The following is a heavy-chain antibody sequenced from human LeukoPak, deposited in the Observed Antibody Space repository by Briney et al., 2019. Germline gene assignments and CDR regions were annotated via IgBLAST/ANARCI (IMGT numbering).Heavy chain of an antibody. V-gene: IGHV3-23*01. Sequence: GGSLRLSCAASGFAFSTYAISWVRQAPGKGLEWASAISNCGGSTYYGDSVKGRFTISRDNSKNTLDLQMNSLRAEDTAIYYCAKRSLSYDSSGHLHYFDYWGQGTLVTVSS. CDR3: AKRSLSYDSSGHLHYFDY. D-gene: IGHD3-22*01. CDR2: ISNCGGST. J-gene: IGHJ4*02. CDR1: GFAFSTYA.